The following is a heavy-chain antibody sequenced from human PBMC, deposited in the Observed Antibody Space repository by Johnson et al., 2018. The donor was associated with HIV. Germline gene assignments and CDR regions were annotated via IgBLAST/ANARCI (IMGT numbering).Heavy chain of an antibody. CDR2: ISYDGGNK. CDR1: RFTFDDYD. J-gene: IGHJ3*02. CDR3: AKYRLAMGILDI. V-gene: IGHV3-30*18. Sequence: QMLLVESGGGVVRPGGSLRLSCAASRFTFDDYDMSWVRHAPGKGLEWVAVISYDGGNKYYADSVKGRFTISRDNAKNSLYLQMNSLRAEDTAIYYCAKYRLAMGILDIWGQGTVVIVSS. D-gene: IGHD5-18*01.